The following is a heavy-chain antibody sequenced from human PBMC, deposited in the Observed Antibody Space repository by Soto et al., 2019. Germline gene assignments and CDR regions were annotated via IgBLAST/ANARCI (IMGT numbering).Heavy chain of an antibody. CDR3: ARDLGATVTTSPQLYMDV. J-gene: IGHJ6*03. Sequence: GASVKVSCKASGYTFTGYYMHWVRQAPGQGLEWMGWINPNSGGTNYAQKFQGWVTMTRDTSISTAYMELSRLRSDDTVVYYCARDLGATVTTSPQLYMDVWGKGTSVTVSS. V-gene: IGHV1-2*04. D-gene: IGHD4-4*01. CDR2: INPNSGGT. CDR1: GYTFTGYY.